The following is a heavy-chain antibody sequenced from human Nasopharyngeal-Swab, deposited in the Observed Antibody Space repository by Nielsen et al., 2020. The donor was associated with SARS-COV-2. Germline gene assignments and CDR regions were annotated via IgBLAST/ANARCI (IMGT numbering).Heavy chain of an antibody. J-gene: IGHJ4*02. CDR3: ARDAPAHYGAFY. V-gene: IGHV3-30*04. D-gene: IGHD4-17*01. CDR2: IAHDASNE. CDR1: GFTFRSYA. Sequence: GESLKISCSASGFTFRSYAMHWVRQAPGKGLEWVAFIAHDASNEYYGDSVKGRFSISRDSSKNTLYLQMDSLRGEDTAVYYCARDAPAHYGAFYWGRGTLVTVSS.